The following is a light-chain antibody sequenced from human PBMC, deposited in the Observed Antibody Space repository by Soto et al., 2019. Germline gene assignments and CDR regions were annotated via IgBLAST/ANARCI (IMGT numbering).Light chain of an antibody. Sequence: ENVLTQSPGTLSLSPGERATLSCRASQSVSSIFLAWYQQKPGQAPRLLIYGASSRATGIPDRFSGSGSGTDFTLTISRLEPEDSAVYYCQHYDNLPPLTFGGGTKVDIK. V-gene: IGKV3-20*01. CDR2: GAS. CDR1: QSVSSIF. J-gene: IGKJ4*01. CDR3: QHYDNLPPLT.